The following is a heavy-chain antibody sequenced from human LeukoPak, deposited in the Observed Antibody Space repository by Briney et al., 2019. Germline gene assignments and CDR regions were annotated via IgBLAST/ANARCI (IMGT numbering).Heavy chain of an antibody. V-gene: IGHV3-48*01. Sequence: GGSPRLSCAASGFTFSNMNWVRQAPGKGLEWVSYTSLSTSSIYYADSVKGRFTVSRDNAKNSLYLQMNSLRAEDTAVYYCAREPTYSSSWHTTCDYWGQGTLVTVSS. CDR2: TSLSTSSI. CDR1: GFTFSN. J-gene: IGHJ4*02. D-gene: IGHD6-13*01. CDR3: AREPTYSSSWHTTCDY.